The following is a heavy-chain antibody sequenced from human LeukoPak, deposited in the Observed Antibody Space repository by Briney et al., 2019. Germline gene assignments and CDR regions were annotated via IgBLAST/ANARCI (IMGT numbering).Heavy chain of an antibody. J-gene: IGHJ4*02. CDR1: GGSISSGGYY. D-gene: IGHD1-20*01. Sequence: SQTLSLTCTVSGGSISSGGYYWSWIRQHPGKGLEWIGYIYYSGSTYYNPSLKSRVTISVDTSKNQFSLKLSSVTAADTAVYYCAREGRITGIQSHWGQGTLVTVSS. CDR2: IYYSGST. V-gene: IGHV4-31*03. CDR3: AREGRITGIQSH.